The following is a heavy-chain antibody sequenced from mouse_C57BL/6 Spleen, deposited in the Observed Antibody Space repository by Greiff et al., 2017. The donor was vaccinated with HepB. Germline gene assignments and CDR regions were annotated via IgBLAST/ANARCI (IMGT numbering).Heavy chain of an antibody. CDR2: INPNNGGT. V-gene: IGHV1-22*01. J-gene: IGHJ3*01. CDR1: GYTFTDYN. D-gene: IGHD2-5*01. CDR3: ARSNPYSNLFAY. Sequence: EVQLQQSGPELVKPGASVKMSCKASGYTFTDYNMHWVKQSHGKSLEWIGYINPNNGGTSYNQKFKGKATLTVNKYSSTAYMELRSLTSEDSAVYYCARSNPYSNLFAYWGQGTLVTVSA.